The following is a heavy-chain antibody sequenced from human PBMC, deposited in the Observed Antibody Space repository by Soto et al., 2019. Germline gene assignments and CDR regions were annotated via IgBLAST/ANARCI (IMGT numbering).Heavy chain of an antibody. D-gene: IGHD1-20*01. Sequence: QVQLVQSGAEVKKPGSSVKVSCKASGGTFSNYAFSWVRQAPGQGLEWLGGIMPIFGRPDYAQKFRGRVTITADASTTTAPMGLSRLISDATAVYYCPRWVKEVGIGANPYPAMAVWGQGTTVTVSS. CDR3: PRWVKEVGIGANPYPAMAV. V-gene: IGHV1-69*12. CDR2: IMPIFGRP. J-gene: IGHJ6*02. CDR1: GGTFSNYA.